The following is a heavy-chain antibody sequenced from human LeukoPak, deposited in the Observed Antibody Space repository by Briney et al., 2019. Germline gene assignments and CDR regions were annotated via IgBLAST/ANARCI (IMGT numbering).Heavy chain of an antibody. CDR2: IWYDGSNK. D-gene: IGHD3-10*01. V-gene: IGHV3-33*01. CDR3: ARGDMLRGVKIWAHGFDP. J-gene: IGHJ5*02. CDR1: GFTFSSYG. Sequence: PGRSLRLSCAASGFTFSSYGMHWVRQAPGKGLEWVAVIWYDGSNKYYADSVKGRFTISRDNSKNTLYLQMNSLRAEDTAVYYCARGDMLRGVKIWAHGFDPWGQGVLVTVSS.